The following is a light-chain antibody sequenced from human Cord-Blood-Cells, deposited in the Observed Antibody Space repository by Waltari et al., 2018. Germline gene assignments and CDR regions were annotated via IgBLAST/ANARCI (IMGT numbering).Light chain of an antibody. CDR2: WSS. J-gene: IGKJ4*01. Sequence: DIVLTQSPDSLAVSLGERDTINRKSSQSVLYSSNNNNYLAWYQQKPGQPPKLLIYWSSTRESGAPDRFTGSRSGTEFTLTSSSLPAEDAPVYYCQQYHSIPLTSGGGTKVEIK. V-gene: IGKV4-1*01. CDR3: QQYHSIPLT. CDR1: QSVLYSSNNNNY.